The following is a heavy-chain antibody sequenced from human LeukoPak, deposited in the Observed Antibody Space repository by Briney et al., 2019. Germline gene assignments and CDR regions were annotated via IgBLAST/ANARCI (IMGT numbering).Heavy chain of an antibody. J-gene: IGHJ4*02. D-gene: IGHD4-11*01. Sequence: GGSLRLACAASGFTFSSYAMTWVRQAPGKGLEWFSTASARRDNTFYADSVKGRFVISGDNSKNTLYLQMNSLRAEDTAVYYCAKHYSNSPDYYFDYWGQGTLVTVSS. CDR3: AKHYSNSPDYYFDY. V-gene: IGHV3-23*01. CDR1: GFTFSSYA. CDR2: ASARRDNT.